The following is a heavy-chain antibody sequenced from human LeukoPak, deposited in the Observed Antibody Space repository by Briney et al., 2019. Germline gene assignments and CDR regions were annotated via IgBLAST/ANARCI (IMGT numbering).Heavy chain of an antibody. CDR1: GGTFSSYA. Sequence: SVKVSCKASGGTFSSYAISWVRQAPGQGLEWMGRIIPILGIANYAQKFQGRVTITADKSTSTAYMELSSLRSEDTAVYYCARDARETYYYGSGSYSPFDYWGQGTLVTVSP. J-gene: IGHJ4*02. CDR3: ARDARETYYYGSGSYSPFDY. CDR2: IIPILGIA. D-gene: IGHD3-10*01. V-gene: IGHV1-69*04.